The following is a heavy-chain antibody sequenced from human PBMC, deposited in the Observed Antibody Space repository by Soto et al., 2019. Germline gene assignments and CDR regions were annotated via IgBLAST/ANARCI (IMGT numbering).Heavy chain of an antibody. CDR1: GFTFGDYA. CDR3: TREEDIVVVPAAIDLDY. D-gene: IGHD2-2*01. Sequence: EVQLVESGGGLVQPGRSLRLSCTASGFTFGDYAMSWFRQAPGKGLEWVGFIRSKAYGGTTEYAASVKGRFTISRDDSKSIAYLQMNSLKTEDTAVYYCTREEDIVVVPAAIDLDYWGQGTLVTVSS. V-gene: IGHV3-49*03. J-gene: IGHJ4*02. CDR2: IRSKAYGGTT.